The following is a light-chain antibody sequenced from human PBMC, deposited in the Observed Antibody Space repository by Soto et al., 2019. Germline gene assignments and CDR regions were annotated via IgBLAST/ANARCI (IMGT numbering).Light chain of an antibody. J-gene: IGKJ3*01. V-gene: IGKV1-39*01. Sequence: IQVTQSPSSLSASVGDRVAISCRASQNIYSNINWYQHKPGKVPKLLIYDASTLQSGVPSRFIGSGSGTEFTLTISGLQPEDFATYYCQQSYGAPFTFGPGTKVDV. CDR3: QQSYGAPFT. CDR2: DAS. CDR1: QNIYSN.